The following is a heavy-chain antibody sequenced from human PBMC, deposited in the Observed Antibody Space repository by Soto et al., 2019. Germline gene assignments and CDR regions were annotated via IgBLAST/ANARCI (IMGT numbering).Heavy chain of an antibody. CDR1: GGFVTNSSYY. CDR3: VSQRTTVPTQAYFDY. CDR2: VYYRGRS. V-gene: IGHV4-39*01. Sequence: SETLSLTCTVSGGFVTNSSYYWGRIRQSPGKGLEWIGSVYYRGRSYSKSSVKSRVTISVDTSKNRFSLSLNYVTASDTAVYFCVSQRTTVPTQAYFDYWGPGALVTVSS. J-gene: IGHJ4*02. D-gene: IGHD4-17*01.